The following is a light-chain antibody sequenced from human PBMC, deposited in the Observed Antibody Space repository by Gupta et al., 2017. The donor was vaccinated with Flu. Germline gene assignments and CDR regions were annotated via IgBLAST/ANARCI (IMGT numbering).Light chain of an antibody. CDR3: QSYDSSLSGSV. V-gene: IGLV1-40*01. Sequence: SGLTQPPSVSGAPGPRIPISCHGHHSNLGAAYDVHWYQQLPGTAPKLLLYGNNHRPSGVPDRFSGSKSGTSASLAITGLQADDEADYYCQSYDSSLSGSVFGGGTKLTVL. CDR2: GNN. CDR1: HSNLGAAYD. J-gene: IGLJ3*02.